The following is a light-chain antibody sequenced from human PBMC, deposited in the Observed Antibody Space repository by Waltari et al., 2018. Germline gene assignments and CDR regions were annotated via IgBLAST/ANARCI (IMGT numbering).Light chain of an antibody. CDR1: QSIVVW. CDR3: LQYNSYPWT. V-gene: IGKV1-5*03. J-gene: IGKJ1*01. Sequence: DIQVTQSPSTLSASVGDRVTITCRASQSIVVWLAWYQQKPVKAPRLLIYKESYLESGVPSRFSGSGSGTEFTLTISSLQADDFATYYCLQYNSYPWTFGQGTKVEIK. CDR2: KES.